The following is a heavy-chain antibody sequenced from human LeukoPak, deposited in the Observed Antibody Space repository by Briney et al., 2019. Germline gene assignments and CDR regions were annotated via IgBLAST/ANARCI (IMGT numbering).Heavy chain of an antibody. CDR2: INPNSGGT. CDR3: ARARRGGGWFDP. D-gene: IGHD3-10*01. J-gene: IGHJ5*02. V-gene: IGHV1-2*02. Sequence: GASVKVSCKASGYTFTGYYMHWVRQAPGQGLESMGWINPNSGGTNYAQKFQGRVTMTRDTSISTAYMELSRLRSDDTAVYYRARARRGGGWFDPWGQGTLVTVSS. CDR1: GYTFTGYY.